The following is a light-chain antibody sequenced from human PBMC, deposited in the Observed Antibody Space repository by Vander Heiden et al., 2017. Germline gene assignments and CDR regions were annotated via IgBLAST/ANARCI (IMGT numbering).Light chain of an antibody. CDR3: QQRSNWPPKYT. J-gene: IGKJ2*01. V-gene: IGKV3-11*01. CDR1: QSVSSY. CDR2: DAS. Sequence: EIVLTQSTATLSLSPGERATLSCRASQSVSSYLAWYQQKPSQAPRLLIYDASNRATGIPARFSGSGSGTDFTLTISSLEPEDFAVYYCQQRSNWPPKYTFGQGTKLEIK.